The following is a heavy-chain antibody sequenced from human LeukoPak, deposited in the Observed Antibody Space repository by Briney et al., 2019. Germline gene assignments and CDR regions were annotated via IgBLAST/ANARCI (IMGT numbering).Heavy chain of an antibody. J-gene: IGHJ3*02. Sequence: PSETLSLTCTVSGGSISSYYWSWIRQPAGKRLEWIGRIYTSGSTNYNPSLKSRVTMSVDTSKNQFSLKLSSVTAADTAVYYCARDVWFGESGDAFDIWGQGTMVTVSS. CDR2: IYTSGST. D-gene: IGHD3-10*01. CDR1: GGSISSYY. V-gene: IGHV4-4*07. CDR3: ARDVWFGESGDAFDI.